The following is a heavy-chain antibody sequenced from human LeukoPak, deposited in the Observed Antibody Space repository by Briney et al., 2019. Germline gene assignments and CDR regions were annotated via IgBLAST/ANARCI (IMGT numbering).Heavy chain of an antibody. Sequence: ASVRVSCKAFGYTFTSYYMNWVRQAPGQGLEWMGIINPSGAGASYAQKFQGRVTMTRDTSTSTVYMELSSLRSEDTAVYYCAREGSSSSLAHWGQGTLVTVSS. D-gene: IGHD6-6*01. J-gene: IGHJ4*02. CDR1: GYTFTSYY. CDR2: INPSGAGA. CDR3: AREGSSSSLAH. V-gene: IGHV1-46*01.